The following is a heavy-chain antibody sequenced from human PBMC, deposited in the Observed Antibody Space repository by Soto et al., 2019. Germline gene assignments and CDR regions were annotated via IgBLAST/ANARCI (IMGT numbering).Heavy chain of an antibody. CDR3: AKERDILTFGGVIAY. CDR2: ISASGGST. V-gene: IGHV3-23*01. J-gene: IGHJ4*02. Sequence: EVQLLESGGTLVQPEGSLRLSCAASGFTFSSYAMNWVRQAPGKGLEWVSVISASGGSTVYADSVKGRFTVSRDNSKKPRDVQMNSLRAEDTAVYYCAKERDILTFGGVIAYWGQGTLATVSS. CDR1: GFTFSSYA. D-gene: IGHD3-16*02.